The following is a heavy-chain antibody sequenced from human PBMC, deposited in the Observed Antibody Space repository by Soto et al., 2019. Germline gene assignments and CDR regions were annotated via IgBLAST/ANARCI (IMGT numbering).Heavy chain of an antibody. J-gene: IGHJ5*02. D-gene: IGHD6-13*01. CDR1: GFTVTNNY. Sequence: GGSLRLSCVVSGFTVTNNYMNWVRQAPGKGLEWVSVIYSGGSTYYADSLRGRFTISRDNSKNTLYLQMNSLRAEDTAVYYCARGSSSWYPYFDPWGQGTLVTVS. CDR2: IYSGGST. CDR3: ARGSSSWYPYFDP. V-gene: IGHV3-53*01.